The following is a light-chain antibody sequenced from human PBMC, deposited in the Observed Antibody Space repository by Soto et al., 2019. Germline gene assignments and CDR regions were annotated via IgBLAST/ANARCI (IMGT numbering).Light chain of an antibody. J-gene: IGKJ4*01. CDR2: EAS. V-gene: IGKV3-11*01. CDR1: QSISSY. Sequence: EVVLTQSPDTLSLPPGERATLSCRASQSISSYLAWYQQKPGQAPRLLIYEASNRATGIPARFSGSGSGTDFTLTISSLEPEDFAVYYCQQRSNWLTFGGGTKVDIK. CDR3: QQRSNWLT.